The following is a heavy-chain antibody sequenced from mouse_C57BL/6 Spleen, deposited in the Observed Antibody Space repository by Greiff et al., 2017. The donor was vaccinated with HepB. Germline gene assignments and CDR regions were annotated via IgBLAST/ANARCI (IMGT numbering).Heavy chain of an antibody. D-gene: IGHD2-3*01. V-gene: IGHV1-54*01. Sequence: QVQLQQSGAELVRPGTSVKVSCKASGYAFTNYLIEWVKQRPGQGLEWIGVINPGSGGTNYNEKFKGKATLTADKSSSTAYMQLSSLTSEDSAVYFCARGRWLLLRMDYWGQGTSVTVSS. J-gene: IGHJ4*01. CDR1: GYAFTNYL. CDR3: ARGRWLLLRMDY. CDR2: INPGSGGT.